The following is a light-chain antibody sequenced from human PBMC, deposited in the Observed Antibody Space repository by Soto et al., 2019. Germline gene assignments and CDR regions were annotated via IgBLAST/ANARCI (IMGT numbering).Light chain of an antibody. CDR2: AAS. V-gene: IGKV1-12*01. J-gene: IGKJ2*01. CDR1: QDINKW. Sequence: DIQMTQSPSSVSAPVGDRVTISCRASQDINKWLAWYQQKPGKAPKLLISAASTLQSGVPSRFSGSGSGTEFTLTIQSLQPDDIATYYCHPASSFPHTFGQGTKLEIK. CDR3: HPASSFPHT.